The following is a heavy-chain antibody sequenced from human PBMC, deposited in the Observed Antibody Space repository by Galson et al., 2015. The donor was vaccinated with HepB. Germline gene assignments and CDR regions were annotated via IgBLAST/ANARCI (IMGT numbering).Heavy chain of an antibody. D-gene: IGHD2-21*02. J-gene: IGHJ5*02. CDR1: GFSLSTSGMC. V-gene: IGHV2-70*17. Sequence: PALVKPTQTLTLTCTFSGFSLSTSGMCVSWIRQPPGKALEWLARIDWDDDPFYSTYLKTRLTISKDTSKNQVGLTMTNMDPVDTATYYCARGGDCNSGNWFDPWGQGTLVTVSS. CDR2: IDWDDDP. CDR3: ARGGDCNSGNWFDP.